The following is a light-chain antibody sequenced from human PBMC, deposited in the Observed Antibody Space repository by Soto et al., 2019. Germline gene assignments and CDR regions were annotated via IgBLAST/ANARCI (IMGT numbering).Light chain of an antibody. J-gene: IGKJ1*01. CDR3: QQYGSSSWT. V-gene: IGKV3-20*01. CDR1: QSVSSSY. Sequence: EIVLTQSPGTLSLSPGERATLSCRASQSVSSSYLAWYHQKPGQPPRLVMYATSSRATGIPARFSGSGSGTDFTLTISRLEPEDFAVYYCQQYGSSSWTFGQGTKVDIK. CDR2: ATS.